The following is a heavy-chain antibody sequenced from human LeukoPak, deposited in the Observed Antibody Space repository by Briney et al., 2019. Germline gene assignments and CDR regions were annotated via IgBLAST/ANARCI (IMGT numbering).Heavy chain of an antibody. V-gene: IGHV4-39*01. D-gene: IGHD6-19*01. CDR1: GGSITSSSQY. CDR2: LYYAGST. Sequence: PSETLSLTCNVSGGSITSSSQYWVWIRQTPGKGLEWIGSLYYAGSTYNNPSLDSRVTISIDTSKNQFSLRLTSVTAADTAIYFCARPFYSSGRYGAFDIWGPGTMVTVSS. CDR3: ARPFYSSGRYGAFDI. J-gene: IGHJ3*02.